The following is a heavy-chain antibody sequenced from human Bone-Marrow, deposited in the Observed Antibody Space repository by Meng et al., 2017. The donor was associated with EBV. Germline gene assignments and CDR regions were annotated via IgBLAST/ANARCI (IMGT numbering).Heavy chain of an antibody. CDR3: ARDTHDYGDLTFFDY. Sequence: QVQLVQAGAEVKKAGSSVKVSCKASGGTFSSYAISWVRQAPGQGLEWMGGIIPIFGTANYAQKFQGRVTITADKSTSTAYMELSSLRSEDTAVYYCARDTHDYGDLTFFDYWGQGTLVTVSS. V-gene: IGHV1-69*06. CDR1: GGTFSSYA. J-gene: IGHJ4*02. D-gene: IGHD4-17*01. CDR2: IIPIFGTA.